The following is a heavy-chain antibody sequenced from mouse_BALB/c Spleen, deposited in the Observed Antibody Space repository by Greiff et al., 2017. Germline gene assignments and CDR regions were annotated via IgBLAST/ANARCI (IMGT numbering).Heavy chain of an antibody. V-gene: IGHV3-2*02. CDR1: GYSITSDYA. D-gene: IGHD1-1*01. CDR3: ARGGTTVVAFYYFDY. J-gene: IGHJ2*01. CDR2: ISYSGST. Sequence: VQLKESGPGLVKPSQSLSLTCTVTGYSITSDYAWNWIRQFPGNKLEWMGYISYSGSTSYNPSLKSRISITRDTSKNQFFLQLNSVTTEDTATYYCARGGTTVVAFYYFDYWGQGTTLTVSS.